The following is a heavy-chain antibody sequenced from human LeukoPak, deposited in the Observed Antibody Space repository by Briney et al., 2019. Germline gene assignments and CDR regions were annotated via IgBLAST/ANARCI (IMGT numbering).Heavy chain of an antibody. CDR1: GGTLSSYA. CDR3: ASLPPLFDYNDYYYYGMDV. CDR2: IIPIFGTA. J-gene: IGHJ6*02. V-gene: IGHV1-69*13. Sequence: SVKVSRKASGGTLSSYAISWVRQAPGQGLEWMGGIIPIFGTANYAQKCQGRVTITADESTSTAYMELSSLRSEDTAVYYCASLPPLFDYNDYYYYGMDVWGQGTTVTVSS. D-gene: IGHD4-11*01.